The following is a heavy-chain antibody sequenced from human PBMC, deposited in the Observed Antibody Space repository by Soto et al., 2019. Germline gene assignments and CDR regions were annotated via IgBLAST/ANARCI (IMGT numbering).Heavy chain of an antibody. CDR2: ISYDGSNK. V-gene: IGHV3-30*18. CDR1: GFTFITYG. CDR3: AKDTSTSCYGMDV. Sequence: GGSLRLSYAPSGFTFITYGMHWVRQAPGKGLEWVAVISYDGSNKYYADSVKGRFTISRDNSKNTLYLQMNSLRAEDTAVYYCAKDTSTSCYGMDVWGQGT. J-gene: IGHJ6*02. D-gene: IGHD2-2*01.